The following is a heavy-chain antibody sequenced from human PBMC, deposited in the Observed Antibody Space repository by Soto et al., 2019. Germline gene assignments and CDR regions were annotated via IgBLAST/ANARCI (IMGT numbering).Heavy chain of an antibody. V-gene: IGHV4-31*03. J-gene: IGHJ5*02. CDR1: GDSIRDGGYY. Sequence: SETLSLTCTVSGDSIRDGGYYWAWIHQRPGKGLEWMGYIYFTGKTNYNPSLENRLTMSVDMSRRQLYLRLTSVTAADTAVYFCAKDPSPQPIPAVTPGWFDPWGQGISVTVSS. CDR2: IYFTGKT. D-gene: IGHD4-4*01. CDR3: AKDPSPQPIPAVTPGWFDP.